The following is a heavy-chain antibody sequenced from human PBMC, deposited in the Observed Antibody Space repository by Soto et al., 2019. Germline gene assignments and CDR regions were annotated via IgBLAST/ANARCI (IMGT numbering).Heavy chain of an antibody. D-gene: IGHD3-10*01. CDR1: GGSINTGDFY. Sequence: SETLSLTCTVSGGSINTGDFYWSWMRQSPGKGLEWIGYIYYSGSAYYNPSLKSRLTISIDTSKNQFSLNLSSVTAADTAVYYCVRDSRLLWFGELPAGMDVWGQGTTVTVSS. CDR3: VRDSRLLWFGELPAGMDV. V-gene: IGHV4-30-4*01. CDR2: IYYSGSA. J-gene: IGHJ6*02.